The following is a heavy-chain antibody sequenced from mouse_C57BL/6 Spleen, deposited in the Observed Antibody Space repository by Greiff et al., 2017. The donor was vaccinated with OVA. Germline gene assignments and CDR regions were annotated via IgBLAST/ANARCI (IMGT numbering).Heavy chain of an antibody. CDR2: IDPETGGT. V-gene: IGHV1-15*01. Sequence: QVQLQQSGAELVRPGASVTLSCKASGYTFTDYEMHWVKQTPVHGLEWIGAIDPETGGTAYNQKFKGKAILTADKSSSTAYMELRSLTSEDSAVYYCTRWITTVVANYFDYWGQGTTLTVSS. J-gene: IGHJ2*01. CDR1: GYTFTDYE. CDR3: TRWITTVVANYFDY. D-gene: IGHD1-1*01.